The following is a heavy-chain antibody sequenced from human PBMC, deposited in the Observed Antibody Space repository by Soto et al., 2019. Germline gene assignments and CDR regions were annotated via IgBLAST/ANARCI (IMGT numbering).Heavy chain of an antibody. D-gene: IGHD3-22*01. Sequence: SVKVSCKASGGTFSSYAISWVRQAPGQGLEWMGGIIPIFGTANYVQKFQGRVTITADKSTSTAYMELSSLRSEDTAVYYCARAHTSIHDYYDSSGAFDIWGQGTMVTVSS. CDR3: ARAHTSIHDYYDSSGAFDI. CDR1: GGTFSSYA. V-gene: IGHV1-69*06. J-gene: IGHJ3*02. CDR2: IIPIFGTA.